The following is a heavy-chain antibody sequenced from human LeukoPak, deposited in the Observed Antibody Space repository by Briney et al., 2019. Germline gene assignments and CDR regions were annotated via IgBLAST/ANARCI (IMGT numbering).Heavy chain of an antibody. CDR1: GFTFGDYA. J-gene: IGHJ4*02. D-gene: IGHD5-12*01. V-gene: IGHV3-49*03. CDR3: TRVVEMATRPPRYYFDY. Sequence: GGSLRLSCTAYGFTFGDYAMSWFRQAPGKGLEWVGFIRSKAYGGTTEYAASVKGRFTISRDDSKSIAYLQMNSLKTEDTAVYYCTRVVEMATRPPRYYFDYWGQGTLVTVSS. CDR2: IRSKAYGGTT.